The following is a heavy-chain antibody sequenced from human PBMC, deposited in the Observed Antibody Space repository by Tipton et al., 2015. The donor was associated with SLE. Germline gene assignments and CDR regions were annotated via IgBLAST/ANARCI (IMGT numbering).Heavy chain of an antibody. V-gene: IGHV4-30-4*08. J-gene: IGHJ3*02. CDR1: GGSISSSSYY. D-gene: IGHD6-19*01. CDR2: IYYSGST. CDR3: ARARWYSSGSAMGDAFDI. Sequence: TLSLTCTVSGGSISSSSYYWGWIRQPPGKGLEWIGYIYYSGSTYYNPSLKSRVTISVDTSKNQFSLKLSSVTAADTAVYYCARARWYSSGSAMGDAFDIWGQGTMVTVSS.